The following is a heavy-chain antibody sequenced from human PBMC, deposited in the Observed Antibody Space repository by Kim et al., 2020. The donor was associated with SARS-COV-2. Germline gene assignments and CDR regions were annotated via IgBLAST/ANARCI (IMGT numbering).Heavy chain of an antibody. CDR1: GYSFNNYW. CDR2: IYPGDSDT. CDR3: ARRAHDTEWFDP. Sequence: GESLKISCRGSGYSFNNYWIGWVRQMAGKGLEWMGTIYPGDSDTRYSPSFQGQVTMSADKSISTAYLQWSSLKAADTAMYYCARRAHDTEWFDPWGQGTLVTVSS. V-gene: IGHV5-51*01. J-gene: IGHJ5*02.